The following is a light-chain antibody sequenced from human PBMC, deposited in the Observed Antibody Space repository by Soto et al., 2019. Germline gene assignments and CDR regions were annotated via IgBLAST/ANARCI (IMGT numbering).Light chain of an antibody. CDR2: DVS. Sequence: QSVLAQPASVSRSPGQSIPISCTGTSSDVGHYNYVSWFQQHPGKVPKLLIYDVSSWPSGIPDRFSGSKSGNTASLTISGLQAEDEADYYCSSFTTSSTFVFGTGTKVTV. J-gene: IGLJ1*01. CDR3: SSFTTSSTFV. V-gene: IGLV2-14*01. CDR1: SSDVGHYNY.